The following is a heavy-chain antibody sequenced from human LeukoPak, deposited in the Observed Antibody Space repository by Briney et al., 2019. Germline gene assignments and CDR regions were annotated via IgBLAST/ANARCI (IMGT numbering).Heavy chain of an antibody. J-gene: IGHJ4*02. Sequence: SETLSLTCTVSGGSMSPYHWGWIRQPPGKGLEWTGYIYYSGSTNYNPSLNSRVTISVDTSKNQFSLRLSSVTAADTAIYYCARAVSGRFDYWGQGILVTVSS. CDR1: GGSMSPYH. CDR3: ARAVSGRFDY. D-gene: IGHD6-19*01. CDR2: IYYSGST. V-gene: IGHV4-59*08.